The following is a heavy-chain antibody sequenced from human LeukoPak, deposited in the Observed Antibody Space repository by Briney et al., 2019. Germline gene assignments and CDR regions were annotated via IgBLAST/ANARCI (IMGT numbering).Heavy chain of an antibody. CDR3: AREKVGATGNGMDV. CDR2: IWYDGSNK. J-gene: IGHJ6*02. Sequence: PGRSLRLSCAASGFTFSSYGMHWVHQAPGKGLEWVAVIWYDGSNKYYADSVKGRFTISRDNSKNTLYLQMNSLRAEDTAVYYCAREKVGATGNGMDVWGQGTTVTVSS. V-gene: IGHV3-33*01. CDR1: GFTFSSYG. D-gene: IGHD1-26*01.